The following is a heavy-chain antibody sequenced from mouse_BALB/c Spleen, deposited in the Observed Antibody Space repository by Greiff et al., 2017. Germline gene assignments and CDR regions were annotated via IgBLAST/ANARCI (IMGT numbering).Heavy chain of an antibody. D-gene: IGHD2-4*01. CDR2: INPGSGGT. J-gene: IGHJ1*01. V-gene: IGHV1-54*01. CDR1: GYAFTNYL. CDR3: AREDYDHWYFDV. Sequence: QVQLKESGAELVRPGTSVKVSCKASGYAFTNYLIEWVKQRPGQGLEWIGVINPGSGGTNYNEKFKGKATLTADKSSSTAYMQLSSLTSDDSAVYFCAREDYDHWYFDVWGAGTTVTVSS.